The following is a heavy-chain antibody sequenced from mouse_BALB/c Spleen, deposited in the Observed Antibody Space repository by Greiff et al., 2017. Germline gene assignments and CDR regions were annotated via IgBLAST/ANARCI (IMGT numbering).Heavy chain of an antibody. CDR1: GFTFSSFG. CDR3: VSLYPMDY. J-gene: IGHJ4*01. CDR2: ISSGSSTI. V-gene: IGHV5-17*02. D-gene: IGHD2-1*01. Sequence: DVHLVESGGGLVQPGGSRKLSCAASGFTFSSFGMHWVRQAPEKGLEWVAYISSGSSTIYYADTVKGRFTISRDNPKNTLFLQMTSLRSEDTAMYYCVSLYPMDYWGQGTSVTVSS.